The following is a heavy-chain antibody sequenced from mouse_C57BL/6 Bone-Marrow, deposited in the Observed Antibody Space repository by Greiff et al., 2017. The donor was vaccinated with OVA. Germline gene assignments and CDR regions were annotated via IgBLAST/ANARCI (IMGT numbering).Heavy chain of an antibody. CDR2: ISYDGSN. CDR3: ALNWEWYFDY. J-gene: IGHJ2*01. Sequence: EVKLMESGPGLVNPSQSLSLTCSVTGYSITSGYYWNWIRQFPGNKLEWMGYISYDGSNNYNPSLKNRISITRDTSKNQFFLKLNSVTTEDTATYYCALNWEWYFDYWGQGTTLTVSS. CDR1: GYSITSGYY. D-gene: IGHD4-1*01. V-gene: IGHV3-6*01.